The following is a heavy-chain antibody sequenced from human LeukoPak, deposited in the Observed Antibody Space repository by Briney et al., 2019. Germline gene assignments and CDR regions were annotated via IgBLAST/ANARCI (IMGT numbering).Heavy chain of an antibody. CDR1: GGTFSSYA. CDR3: ARDRAGVSSWFDP. CDR2: IIPIFGTA. Sequence: ASVKVSCKASGGTFSSYAISRVRQAPGQGLEWMGGIIPIFGTANYAQKFQGRVTITTDESTSTAYMELSSLRSEDTAVYYCARDRAGVSSWFDPWGQGTLDTVSS. D-gene: IGHD3-10*01. J-gene: IGHJ5*02. V-gene: IGHV1-69*05.